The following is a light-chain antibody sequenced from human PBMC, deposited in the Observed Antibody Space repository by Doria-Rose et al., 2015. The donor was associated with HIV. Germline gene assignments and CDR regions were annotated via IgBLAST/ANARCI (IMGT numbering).Light chain of an antibody. CDR1: QSISNY. J-gene: IGKJ2*01. CDR3: QQSYRTPVYT. V-gene: IGKV1-39*01. CDR2: TAS. Sequence: TQSPSSLSASIRDRVTITCRASQSISNYINWYQQKPGKAPKLLIYTASSLQSGVPSRFSGSGSGTDFTLTISSLQPEDFATYYCQQSYRTPVYTFGQGTKLEIK.